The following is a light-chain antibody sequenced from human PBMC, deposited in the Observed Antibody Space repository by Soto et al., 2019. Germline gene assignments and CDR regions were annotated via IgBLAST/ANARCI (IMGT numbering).Light chain of an antibody. CDR1: QSVSTN. J-gene: IGKJ4*01. Sequence: ETVMTQSPVTLSVSPGERATLSCRASQSVSTNLAWYQQKPGQGPRLLIYDASTRATGIPARFSGSGSGTEFTLTINSLQSEDFAVYYCQQYNDWPPLTFGGGTKVDIK. CDR2: DAS. CDR3: QQYNDWPPLT. V-gene: IGKV3-15*01.